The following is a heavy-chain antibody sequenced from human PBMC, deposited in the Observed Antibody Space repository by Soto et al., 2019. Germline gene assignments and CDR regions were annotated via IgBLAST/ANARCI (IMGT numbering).Heavy chain of an antibody. D-gene: IGHD6-19*01. Sequence: QVQLVQSGAEEKKPGASVKGSCKASGYPFPGYAMHWVRQAPGQRLEWMGWINAGNGNTKYSQKFQGRVIITRATSASTAYMELRSFRSADTAVYYCARAVAVAADFDYWGQGTLVTVSS. CDR1: GYPFPGYA. CDR3: ARAVAVAADFDY. V-gene: IGHV1-3*05. CDR2: INAGNGNT. J-gene: IGHJ4*02.